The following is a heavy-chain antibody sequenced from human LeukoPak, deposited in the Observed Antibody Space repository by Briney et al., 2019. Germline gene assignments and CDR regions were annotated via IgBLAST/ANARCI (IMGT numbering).Heavy chain of an antibody. CDR3: ARAPDTAMVPTGLY. V-gene: IGHV1-18*01. CDR1: GYAFTSYG. J-gene: IGHJ4*02. CDR2: ISAYNGNT. Sequence: ASVKVSFKASGYAFTSYGISWGRRAPGQGLEWMGWISAYNGNTNYSQKLQGRVTITTDTSTSTAYMELRSLRSDDTAVYYCARAPDTAMVPTGLYWGQGTLVTVSS. D-gene: IGHD5-18*01.